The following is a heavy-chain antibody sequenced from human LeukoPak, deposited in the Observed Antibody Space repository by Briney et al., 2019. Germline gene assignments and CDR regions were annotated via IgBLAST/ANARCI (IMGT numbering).Heavy chain of an antibody. V-gene: IGHV4-59*01. J-gene: IGHJ4*02. Sequence: SETLSLTCTVSGGSFNSYYWSWIRQPPGKGLEWMGYIYYSGSTNYNPSPKSRVTISVDTSKNQFSLKLSSVTAADTAVYYWARTGSGWTRGFDYWGQGTLVTVSS. CDR2: IYYSGST. D-gene: IGHD6-19*01. CDR3: ARTGSGWTRGFDY. CDR1: GGSFNSYY.